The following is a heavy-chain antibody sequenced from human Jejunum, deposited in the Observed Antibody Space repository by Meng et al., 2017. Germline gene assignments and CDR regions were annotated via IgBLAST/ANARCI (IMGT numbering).Heavy chain of an antibody. Sequence: VPVQESVTGLVKPSGTLSVTCAVSGGSISDSNWWSWVRQPPGKWLEWIGEIYHTGSTNYNPSLKSRVTMSLDKSKNQFFLDLTSVTAADTAVYYCARDLLGPAIAASGYFDPWGQGTLVTVSS. V-gene: IGHV4-4*02. CDR2: IYHTGST. J-gene: IGHJ5*02. D-gene: IGHD5-12*01. CDR3: ARDLLGPAIAASGYFDP. CDR1: GGSISDSNW.